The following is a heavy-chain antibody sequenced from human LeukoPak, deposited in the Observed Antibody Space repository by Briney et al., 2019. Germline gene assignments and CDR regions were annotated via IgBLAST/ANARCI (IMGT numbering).Heavy chain of an antibody. V-gene: IGHV4-4*07. J-gene: IGHJ6*02. Sequence: PSDTLSLTCTVDGRSVSNRYWAWIRQPAGKGLEWIGRIFTSGNTDSNPSLKSRVTISVDTSKNQFSLKLSSVTAADTAVYYCAGGYCSSTSCQLYYYYGMDVWGQGTTVTVSS. D-gene: IGHD2-2*01. CDR2: IFTSGNT. CDR1: GRSVSNRY. CDR3: AGGYCSSTSCQLYYYYGMDV.